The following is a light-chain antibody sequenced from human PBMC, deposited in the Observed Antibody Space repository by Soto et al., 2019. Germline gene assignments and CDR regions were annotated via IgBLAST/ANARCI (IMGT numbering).Light chain of an antibody. Sequence: EIVLTQSPGTLSLSPGERATLSCWSSQSVRSNSLAWFQQKPGQAPRLLIYGASNRATGIPDRFSGSGSGTDFTLTISRLEPEDFAVYYCQQYTDLPRTFGQGTKVDIK. J-gene: IGKJ1*01. CDR3: QQYTDLPRT. CDR2: GAS. V-gene: IGKV3-20*01. CDR1: QSVRSNS.